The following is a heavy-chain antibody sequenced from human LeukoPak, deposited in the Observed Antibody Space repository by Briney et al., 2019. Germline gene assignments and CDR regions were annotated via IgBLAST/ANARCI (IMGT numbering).Heavy chain of an antibody. V-gene: IGHV1-8*02. Sequence: GASVKVSCKASGYTFTSYDINWVRQATGQGLEWMGWMNPNSGNTGYAQKFQGRVTMTRNTSISTAYMELSSLRSEDTAVYYCARGLYSSGWYEHAFDIWGQGTMVTVSS. CDR1: GYTFTSYD. J-gene: IGHJ3*02. D-gene: IGHD6-19*01. CDR3: ARGLYSSGWYEHAFDI. CDR2: MNPNSGNT.